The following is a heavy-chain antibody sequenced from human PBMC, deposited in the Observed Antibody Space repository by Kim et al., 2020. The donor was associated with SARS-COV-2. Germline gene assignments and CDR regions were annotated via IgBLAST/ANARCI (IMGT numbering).Heavy chain of an antibody. D-gene: IGHD3-22*01. V-gene: IGHV3-9*01. J-gene: IGHJ4*02. CDR2: ISWNSGSI. CDR3: AKGYYYDSSGYLDY. Sequence: GGSLRLSCAASGFTFDDYAMHWVRQAPGKGLEWVSGISWNSGSIGYADSVKGRFTISRDNAKNSLYLQMNSLRAEDTALYYCAKGYYYDSSGYLDYWGQGTLVTVSS. CDR1: GFTFDDYA.